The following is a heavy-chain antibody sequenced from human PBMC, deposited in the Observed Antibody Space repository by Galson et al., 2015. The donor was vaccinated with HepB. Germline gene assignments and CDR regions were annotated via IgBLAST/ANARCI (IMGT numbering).Heavy chain of an antibody. Sequence: SLRLSCAASGFTFSSYAMSWVRQAPGKGLEWVSAISGSGGSTYYADSVKGRFTISRDNSKNTLYLQMNSLRAEDTAVYYCAKTIFGVVRGSLGYWGQGTLVTVSS. V-gene: IGHV3-23*01. CDR2: ISGSGGST. J-gene: IGHJ4*02. CDR1: GFTFSSYA. CDR3: AKTIFGVVRGSLGY. D-gene: IGHD3-3*01.